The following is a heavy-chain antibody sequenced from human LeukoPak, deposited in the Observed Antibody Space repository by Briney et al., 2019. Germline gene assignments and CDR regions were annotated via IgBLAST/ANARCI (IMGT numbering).Heavy chain of an antibody. CDR2: IAWNTAAT. D-gene: IGHD1-26*01. CDR3: AIRKLGTYYFDY. CDR1: GFTVDNYA. Sequence: PGGSLRLSCAASGFTVDNYAMHWVRQPPGKGLECVSGIAWNTAATAYADSMRGRFTISRDNAKNSLYLQMNSLRVEDTAFYFCAIRKLGTYYFDYWGQGTLVTVSS. V-gene: IGHV3-9*01. J-gene: IGHJ4*02.